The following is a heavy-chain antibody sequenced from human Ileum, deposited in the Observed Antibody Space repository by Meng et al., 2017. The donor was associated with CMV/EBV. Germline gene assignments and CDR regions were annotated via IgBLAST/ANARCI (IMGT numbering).Heavy chain of an antibody. CDR1: GFTFSDYT. V-gene: IGHV3-21*01. J-gene: IGHJ4*02. Sequence: GGSLRLSCAASGFTFSDYTMNWVRQAPGKGLEWVSSIGRKSSYIYYANSVRGRFTISRDNAENSLYLQMDNVRAEDTGVYYCARERACHCNNPGCYDTLDKWGQGTLVTVSS. D-gene: IGHD2/OR15-2a*01. CDR3: ARERACHCNNPGCYDTLDK. CDR2: IGRKSSYI.